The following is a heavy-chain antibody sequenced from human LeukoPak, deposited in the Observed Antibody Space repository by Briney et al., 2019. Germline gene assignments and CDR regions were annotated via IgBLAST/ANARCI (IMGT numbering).Heavy chain of an antibody. D-gene: IGHD6-19*01. CDR3: ARDLHSSGWYWFDP. CDR2: ISAYNGNT. V-gene: IGHV1-18*01. Sequence: ASVKVSCKASGYTFTSYGISWVRQAPGQGLEWMGWISAYNGNTNYAQKLQGRVTMTTDTSTSTVYMELSSLRSEDTAVYYCARDLHSSGWYWFDPWGQGTLVTVSS. CDR1: GYTFTSYG. J-gene: IGHJ5*02.